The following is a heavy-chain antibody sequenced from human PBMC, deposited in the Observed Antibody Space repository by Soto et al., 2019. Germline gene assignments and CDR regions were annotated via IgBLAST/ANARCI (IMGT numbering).Heavy chain of an antibody. D-gene: IGHD3-3*01. Sequence: GRSLRLSWAASRFGFRNYGMHWVRQAPGKGLEWVAVIYKDGINKYYADCVRGRFTISRDNSKNTVYLEMNNLRAEDTALYYFAKGHYYHTPGSYAIVEYWGQGIPVTASS. CDR1: RFGFRNYG. CDR2: IYKDGINK. CDR3: AKGHYYHTPGSYAIVEY. V-gene: IGHV3-30*18. J-gene: IGHJ4*02.